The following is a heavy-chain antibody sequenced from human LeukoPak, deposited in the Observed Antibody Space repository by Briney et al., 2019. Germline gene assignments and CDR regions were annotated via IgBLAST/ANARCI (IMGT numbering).Heavy chain of an antibody. CDR3: ARGKSSSWYAMGYYYYGMDV. J-gene: IGHJ6*02. Sequence: GASVKVSCKTSGYPFTTYEINWVRQAAGQGLEWMGWVHPDTGYADYAQKFQGRVTMTSDTSISTAYMELSSLRSEDTAVYYCARGKSSSWYAMGYYYYGMDVWGQGTTVTVSS. D-gene: IGHD6-13*01. CDR2: VHPDTGYA. CDR1: GYPFTTYE. V-gene: IGHV1-8*01.